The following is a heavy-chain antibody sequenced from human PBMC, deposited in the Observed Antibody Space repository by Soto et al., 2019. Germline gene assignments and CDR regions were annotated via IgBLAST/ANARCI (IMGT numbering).Heavy chain of an antibody. V-gene: IGHV4-59*01. J-gene: IGHJ4*02. CDR3: ARAPMVLTRSYFDS. CDR2: ISSSGNT. CDR1: DGSISNFY. Sequence: SETLSLACTVSDGSISNFYWSWIRQPPGKGLEWIGYISSSGNTNYNPSLKSRVSISVDTSKNQFSLNLTSVTAADTAVYYCARAPMVLTRSYFDSWGQGTPVTVSS. D-gene: IGHD3-22*01.